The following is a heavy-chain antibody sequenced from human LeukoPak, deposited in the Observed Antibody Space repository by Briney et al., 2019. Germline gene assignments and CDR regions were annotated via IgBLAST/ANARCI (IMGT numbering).Heavy chain of an antibody. CDR2: IKQDGSVK. CDR1: GFTFSSYW. CDR3: VRPPLTTVVNWFDP. D-gene: IGHD4-17*01. Sequence: GGSLRLSCAASGFTFSSYWMSWVRQGPEKGLEWVANIKQDGSVKYYLDSVKGRFTISRDNAKNSLYLRMNSLRAEDTAVYYCVRPPLTTVVNWFDPWGQGTLVTVSS. J-gene: IGHJ5*02. V-gene: IGHV3-7*01.